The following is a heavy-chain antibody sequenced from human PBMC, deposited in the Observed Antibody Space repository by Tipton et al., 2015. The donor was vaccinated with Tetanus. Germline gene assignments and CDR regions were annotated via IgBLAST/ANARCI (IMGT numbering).Heavy chain of an antibody. V-gene: IGHV5-51*01. CDR3: ARQDCSGGSCSLDV. CDR2: VYPGDSDP. Sequence: QLVQSGAEVKKSGESLKISCKGSGYSFTSKWIGWVRQMPGKGLEWMGIVYPGDSDPRYSPSFQGQVTISADKPISAAYLQWSSLRGSYTGIYYCARQDCSGGSCSLDVWGQGTTVTVSS. J-gene: IGHJ6*02. CDR1: GYSFTSKW. D-gene: IGHD2-15*01.